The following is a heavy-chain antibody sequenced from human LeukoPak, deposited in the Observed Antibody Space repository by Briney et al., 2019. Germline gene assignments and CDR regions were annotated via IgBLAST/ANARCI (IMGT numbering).Heavy chain of an antibody. J-gene: IGHJ3*02. CDR2: ISGSGGST. CDR1: GFTFSSYA. Sequence: AGGSLRLSCAASGFTFSSYAMSWVRQAPGKGLEWVSAISGSGGSTYYADSVKGRFTISRDNSKNTLYLQMNSLRAEDTAVYYCAKVAGYSYGSNDAFDIWGQGTMVTVSS. CDR3: AKVAGYSYGSNDAFDI. V-gene: IGHV3-23*01. D-gene: IGHD5-18*01.